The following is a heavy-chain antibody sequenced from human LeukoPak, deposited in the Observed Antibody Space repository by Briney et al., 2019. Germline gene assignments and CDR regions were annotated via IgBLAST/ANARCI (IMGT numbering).Heavy chain of an antibody. Sequence: GGSLRLSCAASGFTFSSYAMSWVRQAPGKGLEWVSAISGSGGSTYYADSVKGRFTISRDNSENTVYLQMNGLRAEDTALYYCAKESYSSSFDYWGQGTLVTVSS. D-gene: IGHD6-13*01. J-gene: IGHJ4*02. CDR3: AKESYSSSFDY. CDR2: ISGSGGST. V-gene: IGHV3-23*01. CDR1: GFTFSSYA.